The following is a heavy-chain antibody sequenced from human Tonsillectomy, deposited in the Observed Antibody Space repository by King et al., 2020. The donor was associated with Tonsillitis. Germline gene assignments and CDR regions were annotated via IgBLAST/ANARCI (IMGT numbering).Heavy chain of an antibody. J-gene: IGHJ4*02. CDR1: GFSLSSTGVN. Sequence: ITLKESGPTLVKPTQTLTLTCSFSGFSLSSTGVNMGWIRQPPGKALEWLALIFWNDVRRYNPSLKSRLTITKDTSENQVVLTMTNMDPLDTATYYCSHCVPGGPPHYFAYWGQGILVTVSS. CDR3: SHCVPGGPPHYFAY. CDR2: IFWNDVR. D-gene: IGHD3-16*01. V-gene: IGHV2-5*01.